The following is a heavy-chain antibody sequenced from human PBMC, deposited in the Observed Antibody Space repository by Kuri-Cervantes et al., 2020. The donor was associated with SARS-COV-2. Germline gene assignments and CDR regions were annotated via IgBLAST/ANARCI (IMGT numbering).Heavy chain of an antibody. CDR2: ISSSGSTI. J-gene: IGHJ6*03. CDR3: ARRHDTSLIYYYMDV. V-gene: IGHV3-11*04. Sequence: GGSLRLSCTASGFIFSDYYMSWIRQAPGKGLEWVSYISSSGSTIYYADSVKGRFTISRDNAKNSLYLRMNSLRAEDTAVYYCARRHDTSLIYYYMDVWGKGTTDTVSS. D-gene: IGHD3-9*01. CDR1: GFIFSDYY.